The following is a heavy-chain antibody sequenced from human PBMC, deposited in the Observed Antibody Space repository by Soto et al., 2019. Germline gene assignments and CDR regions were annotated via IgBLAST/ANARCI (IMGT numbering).Heavy chain of an antibody. J-gene: IGHJ4*02. Sequence: QVQLVESGGGMAQSGGSLSLSCAASGFTFSGNPIHWVRKAPGTGLAWVAVIWYNETTIFYPDSVAGLFTISIDTSKNPLYLQMNSLRAEDTSVYYCARDGIEYSGYDIDYWGQGTLVTVSS. D-gene: IGHD5-12*01. V-gene: IGHV3-33*01. CDR1: GFTFSGNP. CDR2: IWYNETTI. CDR3: ARDGIEYSGYDIDY.